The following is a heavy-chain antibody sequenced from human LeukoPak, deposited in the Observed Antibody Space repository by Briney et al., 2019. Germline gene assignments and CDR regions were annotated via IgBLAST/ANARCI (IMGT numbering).Heavy chain of an antibody. CDR3: AKGRIAAASTNWFDP. V-gene: IGHV3-23*01. J-gene: IGHJ5*02. D-gene: IGHD6-13*01. CDR1: GFTFSSYA. CDR2: VSGSGTTT. Sequence: GGSLRLSCATSGFTFSSYAMNWVRQAPGKGLEWVSVVSGSGTTTYYADSVKGRFTISRDNSKNTLYLQMNSLRSEDTAVYYCAKGRIAAASTNWFDPWVQGTLVTVSS.